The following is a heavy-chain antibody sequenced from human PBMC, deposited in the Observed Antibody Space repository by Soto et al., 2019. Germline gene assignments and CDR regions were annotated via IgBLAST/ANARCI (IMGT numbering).Heavy chain of an antibody. CDR2: ISNTGDLI. J-gene: IGHJ4*02. CDR3: AKDATRTDGWYHFDY. V-gene: IGHV3-23*01. CDR1: GFTFTYFA. Sequence: GVSLRLSCAASGFTFTYFAMGWVRQAPGRGLEWVSVISNTGDLIYYADSVRGRFTISRDNSKNTLFLQMNSLRAEDTAVYFCAKDATRTDGWYHFDYWGQGALVTVSS. D-gene: IGHD6-19*01.